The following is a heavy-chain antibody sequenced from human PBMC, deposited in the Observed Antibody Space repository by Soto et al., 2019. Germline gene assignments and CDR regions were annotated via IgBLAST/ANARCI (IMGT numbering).Heavy chain of an antibody. CDR1: GFTFSSYD. Sequence: EVQLVESGGGLVQPGGSLRLSCAASGFTFSSYDMHWVRQATGKGLEWVSSIGTAGDTYYPGSVKGRFTISRENAKNSLYLQMNSLRAGDTAVYYCARENWGSGYGMDVWGQGTTVTVSS. CDR2: IGTAGDT. D-gene: IGHD7-27*01. CDR3: ARENWGSGYGMDV. V-gene: IGHV3-13*04. J-gene: IGHJ6*02.